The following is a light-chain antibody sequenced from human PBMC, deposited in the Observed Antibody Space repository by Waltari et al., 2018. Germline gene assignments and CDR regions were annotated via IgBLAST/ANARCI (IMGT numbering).Light chain of an antibody. CDR3: HQYYNTPFT. J-gene: IGKJ3*01. CDR2: GAS. V-gene: IGKV4-1*01. Sequence: DIVMTHSPDSLAVTLRERAPIHCKSSQSVLYSSNNKNSLSWYQQKPGQPPKLLIYGASTRESGVPDRFSGSGSGTDFTLTISSLQAEDVAVYYCHQYYNTPFTFGPGTKVDIK. CDR1: QSVLYSSNNKNS.